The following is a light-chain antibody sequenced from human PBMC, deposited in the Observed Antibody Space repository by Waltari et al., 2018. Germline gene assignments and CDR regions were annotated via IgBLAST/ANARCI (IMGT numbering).Light chain of an antibody. CDR3: QSFDNMLSGGVV. CDR2: GNN. V-gene: IGLV1-40*01. CDR1: TSNIGAGHD. J-gene: IGLJ2*01. Sequence: QSVLTQPPSVSGTPGQRVTISCSGSTSNIGAGHDVHWYQHLPGTAPKLLIYGNNNRPSGVPDRFSGSKSGPSASLAITGLQADDEADYFCQSFDNMLSGGVVFGGGTKLAVL.